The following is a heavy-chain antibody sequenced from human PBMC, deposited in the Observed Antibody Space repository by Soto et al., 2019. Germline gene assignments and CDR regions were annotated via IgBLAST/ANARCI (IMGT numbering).Heavy chain of an antibody. CDR2: IRSKTNNYAT. V-gene: IGHV3-73*01. Sequence: EVQLVESGGGLVQPGGSLKLACLASGFPLSDSAIHWVRKASGKGLEWVGRIRSKTNNYATTYGAPVRGRFTLSRDDSKNTAYRKKNNRESEDAAFYYCTREGGGQVDLSFYYYSRDVGEKGTTV. D-gene: IGHD2-15*01. CDR3: TREGGGQVDLSFYYYSRDV. J-gene: IGHJ6*03. CDR1: GFPLSDSA.